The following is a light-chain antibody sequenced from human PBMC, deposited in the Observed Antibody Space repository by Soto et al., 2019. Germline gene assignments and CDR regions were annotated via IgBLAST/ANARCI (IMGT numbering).Light chain of an antibody. V-gene: IGLV2-14*01. Sequence: QSALTQPASVSGSPGQSITISCTGTSSDVGGHNYVSWYQQHPGRAPKLMIYEVSNRPSGVSNRFSGSKSGNTASLTMSGLQPEDEADYYCCSYVGAFTWVFGGGTKLTVL. CDR1: SSDVGGHNY. J-gene: IGLJ3*02. CDR2: EVS. CDR3: CSYVGAFTWV.